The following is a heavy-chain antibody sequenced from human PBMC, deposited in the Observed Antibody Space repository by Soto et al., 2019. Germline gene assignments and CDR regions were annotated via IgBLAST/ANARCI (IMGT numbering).Heavy chain of an antibody. CDR3: AKGGYDFWSDYSAFDY. Sequence: EVQLLESGGGLVQPGGSLRLSCVASGFTFSSYAINWVRQAPGKGLEWVSAISGSGGSTYYADSVKGRFTISRDNSKNTLYLQMNSLRAEDTAVYYCAKGGYDFWSDYSAFDYWGQGTLVTVSS. V-gene: IGHV3-23*01. D-gene: IGHD3-3*01. J-gene: IGHJ4*02. CDR2: ISGSGGST. CDR1: GFTFSSYA.